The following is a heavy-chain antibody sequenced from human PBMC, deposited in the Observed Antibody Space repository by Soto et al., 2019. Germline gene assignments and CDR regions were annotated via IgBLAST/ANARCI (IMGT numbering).Heavy chain of an antibody. CDR3: PTEDYCDPSPLNY. D-gene: IGHD4-17*01. Sequence: GGSLRLSCAASGFTFSNAWMSWVRQAPGKGLEWVGRIKSKTDGRATEYAAPGKGRFTISRDDSKYMLYLQMNSPIPDGTSLYYCPTEDYCDPSPLNYSGERTQVTVSS. CDR2: IKSKTDGRAT. CDR1: GFTFSNAW. J-gene: IGHJ4*02. V-gene: IGHV3-15*01.